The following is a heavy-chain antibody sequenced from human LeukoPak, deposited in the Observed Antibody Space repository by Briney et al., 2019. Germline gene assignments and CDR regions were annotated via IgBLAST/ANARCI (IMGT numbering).Heavy chain of an antibody. CDR1: GYTFTGYY. CDR2: INPSSGRT. J-gene: IGHJ6*03. CDR3: ARGSSIHVLLYHYYYMDV. Sequence: ASVTVSCKASGYTFTGYYMHWVRQAPGQGLEWMGWINPSSGRTNYAQNFQDRVAMTRDTSISTAYMELSSLRSDDTAVYYCARGSSIHVLLYHYYYMDVWGKGTTVAVSS. D-gene: IGHD2-2*01. V-gene: IGHV1-2*02.